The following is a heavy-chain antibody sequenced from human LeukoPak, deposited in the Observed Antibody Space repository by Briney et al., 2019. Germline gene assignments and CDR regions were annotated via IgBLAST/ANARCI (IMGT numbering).Heavy chain of an antibody. CDR2: IYYSGST. V-gene: IGHV4-59*08. J-gene: IGHJ5*02. CDR3: ARAITMVRGANLNWFDP. Sequence: SETLSLTCTVSGGSISIYYWSWFRQPAGKGLEWIGYIYYSGSTNYNPSLKSRVTISVDTSKNQFSLKLSSVTAADTAVYYCARAITMVRGANLNWFDPWGQGTLVTVSS. CDR1: GGSISIYY. D-gene: IGHD3-10*01.